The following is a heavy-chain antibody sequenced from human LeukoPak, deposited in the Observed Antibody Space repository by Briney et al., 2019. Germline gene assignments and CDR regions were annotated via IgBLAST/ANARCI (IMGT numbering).Heavy chain of an antibody. D-gene: IGHD3-22*01. J-gene: IGHJ4*02. CDR1: GGTSNSHA. CDR2: IIPNLGTT. V-gene: IGHV1-69*04. Sequence: ASVKVSCKASGGTSNSHAISWVRQAPCQGLEGMGRIIPNLGTTNRAQNFQDRVTLTADKSTNTAYMELTSLTSDDTAVYYCATTNDGGGYQWGDFFDFWGQGTLVTVSS. CDR3: ATTNDGGGYQWGDFFDF.